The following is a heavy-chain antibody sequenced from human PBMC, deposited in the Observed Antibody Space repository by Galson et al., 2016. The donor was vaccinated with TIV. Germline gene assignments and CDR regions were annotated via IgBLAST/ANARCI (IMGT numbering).Heavy chain of an antibody. V-gene: IGHV5-51*03. CDR3: ARLPIGNCTSMTCCMWGYFDY. CDR1: GYSFTTHW. Sequence: QSGAEVKKPEESLKISCKGSGYSFTTHWIGWVRQMPGKGLEWMGVIYPADSDTRYSPSFQGQVSISADKSISTAYLQWSSLKASDTAIYYRARLPIGNCTSMTCCMWGYFDYCGQGTPGTVSS. CDR2: IYPADSDT. J-gene: IGHJ4*02. D-gene: IGHD2-2*01.